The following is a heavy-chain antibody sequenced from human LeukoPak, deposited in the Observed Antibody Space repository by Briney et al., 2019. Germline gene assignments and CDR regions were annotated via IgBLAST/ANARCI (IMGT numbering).Heavy chain of an antibody. CDR2: ISGSGGST. CDR3: AKASLTTVTPEMDFDY. CDR1: GFTFSSYA. Sequence: PGGSLRLSCAASGFTFSSYAMSWVRQAPGKGLEWVSAISGSGGSTYYADSVKGRFTISRDNSKNTLYLQMNSLRAEDTAVYYCAKASLTTVTPEMDFDYWGQGTLVTVPS. V-gene: IGHV3-23*01. D-gene: IGHD4-11*01. J-gene: IGHJ4*02.